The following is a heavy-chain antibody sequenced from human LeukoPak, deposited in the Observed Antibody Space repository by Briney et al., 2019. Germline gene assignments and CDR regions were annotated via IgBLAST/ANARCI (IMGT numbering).Heavy chain of an antibody. CDR3: ARRSDYYDSSGYNWFDP. CDR1: GGSISSYY. J-gene: IGHJ5*02. V-gene: IGHV4-59*08. CDR2: IYYSGST. Sequence: SETLSLTCTVSGGSISSYYWRWIRQPPGKGLEGIGYIYYSGSTNYNPSLKSRVTIPVETSKNQFSLKLSSVTAADTAVYYCARRSDYYDSSGYNWFDPWGQGTLVTVSS. D-gene: IGHD3-22*01.